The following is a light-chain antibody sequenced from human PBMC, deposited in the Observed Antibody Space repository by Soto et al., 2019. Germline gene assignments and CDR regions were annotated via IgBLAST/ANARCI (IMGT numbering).Light chain of an antibody. V-gene: IGKV1-5*01. Sequence: DIQMTQSPPTLSASVGDMVTIPCRASQLVCIWVAWYQQRPGKAPKVMIYDASVLERGVPSRFSGSGSGTEFTLIISSLQPDDFATYYCQQYSPDSHTFGQGTKVEIK. J-gene: IGKJ1*01. CDR3: QQYSPDSHT. CDR1: QLVCIW. CDR2: DAS.